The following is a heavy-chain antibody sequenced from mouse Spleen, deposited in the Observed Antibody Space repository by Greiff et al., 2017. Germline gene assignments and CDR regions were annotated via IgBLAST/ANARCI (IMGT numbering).Heavy chain of an antibody. V-gene: IGHV1-55*01. CDR2: IYPGSGST. Sequence: QVQLQQPGAELVKPGASVKMSCKASGYTFTSYWITWVKQRPGQGLEWIGDIYPGSGSTNYNEKFKSKATLTVDTSSSTAYMQLSSLTSEDSAVYYCARDSSGYDGYYFDYWGQGTTLTVSS. CDR1: GYTFTSYW. CDR3: ARDSSGYDGYYFDY. J-gene: IGHJ2*01. D-gene: IGHD3-2*02.